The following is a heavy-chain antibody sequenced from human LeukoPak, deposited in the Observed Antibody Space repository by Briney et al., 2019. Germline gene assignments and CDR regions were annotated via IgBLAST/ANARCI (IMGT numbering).Heavy chain of an antibody. V-gene: IGHV5-51*01. J-gene: IGHJ4*02. CDR1: GYGFTSYW. CDR3: ARLTTVVVPAASFDY. Sequence: GESLKISCKGSGYGFTSYWIGWVRQMPGKGLEWMGIIHPGDSDTRYSPSFQGQVTISADKSISTAYLQWSSLKASDTAMYYCARLTTVVVPAASFDYWGQGTLVTVSS. CDR2: IHPGDSDT. D-gene: IGHD2-2*01.